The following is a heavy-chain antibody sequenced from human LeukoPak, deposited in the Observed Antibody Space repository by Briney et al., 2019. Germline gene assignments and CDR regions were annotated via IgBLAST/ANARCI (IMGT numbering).Heavy chain of an antibody. Sequence: PGGSLRLSCAASGFTFSSYAISWVRQAPGKGLEWVSAISGSGGSTYYADSVKGRFTISRDNSKNTLYLQMNSLRAEDAAVYYCAKFPGRNDVYYFDYWGQGTLVTVSS. CDR1: GFTFSSYA. V-gene: IGHV3-23*01. J-gene: IGHJ4*02. D-gene: IGHD1-1*01. CDR2: ISGSGGST. CDR3: AKFPGRNDVYYFDY.